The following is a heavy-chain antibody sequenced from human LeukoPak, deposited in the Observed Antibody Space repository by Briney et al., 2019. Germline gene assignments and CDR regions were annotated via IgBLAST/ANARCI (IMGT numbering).Heavy chain of an antibody. V-gene: IGHV3-23*01. D-gene: IGHD4-17*01. Sequence: PGESLRLSCAASGFTFNIYTMYWVRQAPGKGLEWVSGIRHSDGNTYYADSVKGRFTISRDNAKNSLYLQMNSLRAEDTAVYYCARESGSVTSEVDFDYWGQGTLVTVSS. CDR1: GFTFNIYT. CDR3: ARESGSVTSEVDFDY. CDR2: IRHSDGNT. J-gene: IGHJ4*02.